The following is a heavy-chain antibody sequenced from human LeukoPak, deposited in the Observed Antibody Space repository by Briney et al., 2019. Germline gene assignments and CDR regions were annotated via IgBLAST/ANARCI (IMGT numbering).Heavy chain of an antibody. CDR1: GLTFSNYA. V-gene: IGHV3-33*01. CDR3: ARGYSRVRGNPNFFDS. J-gene: IGHJ5*01. CDR2: VWSDGSNK. Sequence: GGSLRLSCAASGLTFSNYAMHWVRQAPGKGLEWVAAVWSDGSNKYYGDSVKGRFTISRDNSKSTLYLQMDSLRVDDSALYYCARGYSRVRGNPNFFDSWGQGTLVIVSS. D-gene: IGHD4-23*01.